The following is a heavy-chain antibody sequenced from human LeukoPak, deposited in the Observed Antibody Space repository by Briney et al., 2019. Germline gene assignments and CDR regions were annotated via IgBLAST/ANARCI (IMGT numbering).Heavy chain of an antibody. CDR3: ARRIAAAGMGGGWFDP. Sequence: SETLSLTCTVSGGSISSWSWIRQPPGKGLEWIGYIYYSGSTNYNPSLKSRVTISVDTSKNQFSLKLSSVTAADTAVYYCARRIAAAGMGGGWFDPWGQGTLVTVSS. CDR1: GGSISS. D-gene: IGHD6-13*01. V-gene: IGHV4-59*08. J-gene: IGHJ5*02. CDR2: IYYSGST.